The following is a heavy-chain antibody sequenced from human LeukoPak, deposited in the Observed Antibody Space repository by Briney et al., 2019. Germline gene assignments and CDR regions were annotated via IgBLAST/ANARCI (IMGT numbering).Heavy chain of an antibody. J-gene: IGHJ4*02. CDR1: GFTFSSYE. Sequence: GGSPRLSCAASGFTFSSYEMNWVRQAPGKGLEWVSSISSSGSTIYYADSVKGRFTISRDNAKNSLYLQMNSLRAEDTAVYYCASSTRTRLQPDYWGQGTLVTVSS. V-gene: IGHV3-48*03. D-gene: IGHD4-11*01. CDR3: ASSTRTRLQPDY. CDR2: ISSSGSTI.